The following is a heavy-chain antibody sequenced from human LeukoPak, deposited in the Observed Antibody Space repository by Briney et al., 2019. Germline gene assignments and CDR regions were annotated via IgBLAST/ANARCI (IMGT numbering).Heavy chain of an antibody. V-gene: IGHV1-2*02. J-gene: IGHJ4*02. CDR3: ARAFPGGWYMWGY. D-gene: IGHD6-19*01. CDR1: GYTFTGYY. Sequence: EASVKVSCKASGYTFTGYYMHWVRQAPGQGLEWMGWINPNSGGTNYAQKFQGRVTMTRDTSISTAYMELSRLRSDDTAVYYCARAFPGGWYMWGYWGQGTLVTVSS. CDR2: INPNSGGT.